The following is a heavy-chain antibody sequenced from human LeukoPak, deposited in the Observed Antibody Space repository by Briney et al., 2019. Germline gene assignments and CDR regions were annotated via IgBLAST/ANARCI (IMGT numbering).Heavy chain of an antibody. CDR3: AKAHSVSAPGCFDP. CDR2: SGSGGGT. Sequence: PGGSLRLSCAASGFIFGNYAMSWVRQAPGKGLEWVSGSGSGGGTYYANSVKGRFTISRDNSKNTLCLQMDSLRAEDTAIYYCAKAHSVSAPGCFDPWGQGTLVTVSS. J-gene: IGHJ5*02. CDR1: GFIFGNYA. D-gene: IGHD5-18*01. V-gene: IGHV3-23*01.